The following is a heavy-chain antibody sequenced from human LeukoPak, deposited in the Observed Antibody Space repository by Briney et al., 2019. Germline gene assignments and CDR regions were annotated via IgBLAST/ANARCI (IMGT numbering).Heavy chain of an antibody. CDR3: AGGTLNSSSWYTGDFDY. J-gene: IGHJ4*02. V-gene: IGHV1-18*01. CDR2: ISAYNGNT. Sequence: ASVKVSCKASGYTFTSYGISWVRQAPGQGLEWMGWISAYNGNTNYAQKLQGRVTMTTDTSTSTAYMELRSLRSDDTAVYYCAGGTLNSSSWYTGDFDYWGQGTLVTVSS. D-gene: IGHD6-13*01. CDR1: GYTFTSYG.